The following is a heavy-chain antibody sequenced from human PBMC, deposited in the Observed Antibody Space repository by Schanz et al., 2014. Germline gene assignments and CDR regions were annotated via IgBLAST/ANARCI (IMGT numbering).Heavy chain of an antibody. CDR1: GFTFSTYA. D-gene: IGHD3-10*01. Sequence: EVQVVQSGGGLVKPGGSLRLSCAASGFTFSTYAMAWVRQAPGKGLEWVSSINTGGDSTYYADSVKGRFTISRDNSRDTVYLQMNSLRADDTAMYYCARWFLIRGVILDSWGQGTLVTVSS. V-gene: IGHV3-23*04. CDR3: ARWFLIRGVILDS. CDR2: INTGGDST. J-gene: IGHJ4*02.